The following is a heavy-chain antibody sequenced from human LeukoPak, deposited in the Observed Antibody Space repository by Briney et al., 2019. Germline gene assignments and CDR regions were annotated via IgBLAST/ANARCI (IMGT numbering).Heavy chain of an antibody. Sequence: SETLSLTCTVSGGSFSNYYWTWIRQLPGRGLEWIGYIFYSGDTNYNSSLKSRVTMSLDTSKNQFSLRLNSVTAADTAVYYCARSLTLWFGELLGAGADDAFDIWGQGTMVTVSS. J-gene: IGHJ3*02. CDR2: IFYSGDT. V-gene: IGHV4-59*01. D-gene: IGHD3-10*01. CDR1: GGSFSNYY. CDR3: ARSLTLWFGELLGAGADDAFDI.